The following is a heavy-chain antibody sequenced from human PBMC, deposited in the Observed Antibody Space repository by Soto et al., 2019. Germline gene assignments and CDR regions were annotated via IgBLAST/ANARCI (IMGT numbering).Heavy chain of an antibody. J-gene: IGHJ4*02. CDR1: GCTFSSYG. V-gene: IGHV3-30*03. Sequence: QVQLVESGGGVVQPGRSLRLSCAASGCTFSSYGMHWVRQAPGKGLEWVAVISYDGSNTYYADSVKGQFTISRDNSKNMLNLQMNSLRAEDRAVYYCATDLSDNAAAAVDYWGQGTLVTDS. D-gene: IGHD6-13*01. CDR3: ATDLSDNAAAAVDY. CDR2: ISYDGSNT.